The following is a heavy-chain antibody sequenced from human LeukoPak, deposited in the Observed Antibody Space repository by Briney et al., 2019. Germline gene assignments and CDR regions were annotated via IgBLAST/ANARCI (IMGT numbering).Heavy chain of an antibody. V-gene: IGHV3-48*01. J-gene: IGHJ4*02. CDR2: ICSSSSTI. CDR1: GFTFSSYS. Sequence: GGSLRLSCAASGFTFSSYSMDWVRQAPGKGLEWVSYICSSSSTIYYADSVQGRFTISRDNAKNSLYLQMNSLRAEDTAVYYCARVRIADDYWGQGTLVTVSS. CDR3: ARVRIADDY.